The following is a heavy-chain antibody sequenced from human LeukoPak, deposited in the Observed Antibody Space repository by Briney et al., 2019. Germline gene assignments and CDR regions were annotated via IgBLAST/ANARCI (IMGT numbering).Heavy chain of an antibody. CDR3: AKAPVTSCRGAFCYPFDY. Sequence: GGSLRLSCAASGFTFSTYTMSWVRQAPGKGLERVSAISGSGGRTYYADSVKGRFTISRDNSKNTLYLQMNSLRAEDTAVYYCAKAPVTSCRGAFCYPFDYWGQGTLVTVSS. CDR2: ISGSGGRT. D-gene: IGHD2-15*01. CDR1: GFTFSTYT. V-gene: IGHV3-23*01. J-gene: IGHJ4*02.